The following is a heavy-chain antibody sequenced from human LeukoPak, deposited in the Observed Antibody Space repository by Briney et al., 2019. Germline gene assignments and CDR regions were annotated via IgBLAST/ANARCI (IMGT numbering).Heavy chain of an antibody. CDR1: GFTFSSYE. J-gene: IGHJ4*02. Sequence: GGSLRLSCAASGFTFSSYEMNWVRQAPGKGLEWVSYISSRGTTTYYADSVKGRFTISRDNAKNSLYLQMNSLRAEDTAVYYCARALNSGWYYFDYWGQGTLVTVSS. CDR2: ISSRGTTT. D-gene: IGHD6-19*01. CDR3: ARALNSGWYYFDY. V-gene: IGHV3-48*03.